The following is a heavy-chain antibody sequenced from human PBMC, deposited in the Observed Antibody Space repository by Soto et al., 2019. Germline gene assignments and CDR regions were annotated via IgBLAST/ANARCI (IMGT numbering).Heavy chain of an antibody. CDR2: ISHSGTST. CDR3: AKGSWVHHGSEGGNWLDP. Sequence: EVQLLESGGGLVQPGGSLRLSCAVSGVTFSNFAMNWVRQAPGKGLEWVSGISHSGTSTYYADSVKGRFTITRDNSKNTLYLQMNRLRAEDTAVYDWAKGSWVHHGSEGGNWLDPWGQGTLVTVSS. D-gene: IGHD3-10*01. J-gene: IGHJ5*02. CDR1: GVTFSNFA. V-gene: IGHV3-23*01.